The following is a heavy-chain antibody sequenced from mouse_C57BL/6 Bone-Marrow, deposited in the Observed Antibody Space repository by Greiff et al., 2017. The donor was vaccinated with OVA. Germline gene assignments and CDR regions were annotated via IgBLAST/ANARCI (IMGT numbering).Heavy chain of an antibody. V-gene: IGHV1-74*01. D-gene: IGHD2-5*01. CDR2: IHPSDSDT. CDR3: AIPAYYSNYVDWDFDV. Sequence: QVQLQQPGAELVKPGASVKVSCKASGYTFTSYWMHWVKQRPGQGLEWIGRIHPSDSDTNYNQKFKGKATLTVDKSSSTAYMQLSSLTSEDSAVYYCAIPAYYSNYVDWDFDVWGTGTTVTVSS. CDR1: GYTFTSYW. J-gene: IGHJ1*03.